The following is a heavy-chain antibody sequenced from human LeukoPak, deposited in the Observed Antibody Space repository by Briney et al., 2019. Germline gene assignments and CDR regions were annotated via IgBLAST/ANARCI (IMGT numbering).Heavy chain of an antibody. Sequence: SVKVSCKTSGGTFNNSAISWVRQAPGQGLEWLGGIMPLFGTAGYAQKFRGRVTITKDESTRTVYLELTSLTSDDTAVYYCARDVHGDYGSGWFDPWGQGTLVSVSS. CDR1: GGTFNNSA. CDR2: IMPLFGTA. V-gene: IGHV1-69*05. D-gene: IGHD4-17*01. J-gene: IGHJ5*02. CDR3: ARDVHGDYGSGWFDP.